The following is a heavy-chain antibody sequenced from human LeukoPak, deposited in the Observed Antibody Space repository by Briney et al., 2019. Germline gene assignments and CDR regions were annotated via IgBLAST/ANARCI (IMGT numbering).Heavy chain of an antibody. V-gene: IGHV1-69*05. CDR2: IIPIFGTA. J-gene: IGHJ4*02. Sequence: SVKVSCKASVGTFSSYAISWMRQAPGKWLEWMGRIIPIFGTANYAQKFQGRVTITTDESTSTAYMELSSLRSEDTAVYYCASSLTYYYDSSGYSYWGQGTLVTVSS. CDR1: VGTFSSYA. D-gene: IGHD3-22*01. CDR3: ASSLTYYYDSSGYSY.